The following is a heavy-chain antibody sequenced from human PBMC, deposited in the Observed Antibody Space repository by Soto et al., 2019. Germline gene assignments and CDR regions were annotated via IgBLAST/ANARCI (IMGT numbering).Heavy chain of an antibody. CDR2: ISYDGSNK. CDR1: GFTFSSYG. J-gene: IGHJ6*02. CDR3: AKDLNEWEPGLRYYYGMDV. D-gene: IGHD1-26*01. Sequence: PGGSLRLSCAASGFTFSSYGMHWVRQAPGKGLEWVAVISYDGSNKYYADSVKGRFTISRDNSKNTLYLQMNSLRAEDTAVYYCAKDLNEWEPGLRYYYGMDVWGQGTTVTISS. V-gene: IGHV3-30*18.